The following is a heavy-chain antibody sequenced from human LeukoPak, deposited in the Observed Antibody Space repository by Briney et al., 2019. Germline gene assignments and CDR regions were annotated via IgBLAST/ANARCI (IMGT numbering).Heavy chain of an antibody. Sequence: PGGSLRLSCAASGFTFSSNYMSWVRQAPGKGLEWVSVIYSGGSTYYADSVKGRFTISRDNSKNTLYLQMNSLRAEDTAVYYCARAFWSDYGYYFDYWGQGTLVTVSS. D-gene: IGHD4-17*01. V-gene: IGHV3-53*01. CDR2: IYSGGST. J-gene: IGHJ4*02. CDR1: GFTFSSNY. CDR3: ARAFWSDYGYYFDY.